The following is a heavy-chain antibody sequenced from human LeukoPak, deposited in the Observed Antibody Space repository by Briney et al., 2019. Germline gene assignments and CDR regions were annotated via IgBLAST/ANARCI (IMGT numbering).Heavy chain of an antibody. CDR1: GGSFSGYY. D-gene: IGHD3-16*01. CDR2: INHSGST. CDR3: ARGSRKGVYDYVWGSPDY. J-gene: IGHJ4*02. Sequence: SETLSLTCAVYGGSFSGYYWSWIRQPPGKGLEWIGEINHSGSTNYNPSLKSQVTISVDTSKNQFSLKLSSVTAADTAVYYCARGSRKGVYDYVWGSPDYWAREPWSPSPQ. V-gene: IGHV4-34*01.